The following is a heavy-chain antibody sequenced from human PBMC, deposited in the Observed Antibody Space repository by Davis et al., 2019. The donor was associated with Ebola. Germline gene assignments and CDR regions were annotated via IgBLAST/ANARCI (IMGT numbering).Heavy chain of an antibody. V-gene: IGHV3-11*04. J-gene: IGHJ5*02. D-gene: IGHD1-26*01. CDR1: GFTFSDYY. CDR3: ARGGVVGATILLS. CDR2: ISSSGSTI. Sequence: GESLKISCAASGFTFSDYYMSWIRQAPGKGLEWVSYISSSGSTIYYADSVKGRFTISRDNAKNSLYLQMNSLRGEDTAVYYCARGGVVGATILLSWGQGTLVTVSS.